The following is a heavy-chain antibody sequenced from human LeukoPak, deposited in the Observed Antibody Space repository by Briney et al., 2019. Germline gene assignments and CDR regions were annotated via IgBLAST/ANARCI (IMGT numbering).Heavy chain of an antibody. CDR3: AKDLGYIELEGAFDY. CDR2: ISYDGSNK. J-gene: IGHJ4*02. Sequence: HPGRSLRLSCAASGFTFRSYGMHWVRQAPGKGLEWVAVISYDGSNKYYADSVKGRFTISRDNSKNTLYLQMNSLRAEDTAVYYCAKDLGYIELEGAFDYWGQGTLVTVSS. V-gene: IGHV3-30*18. CDR1: GFTFRSYG. D-gene: IGHD5-24*01.